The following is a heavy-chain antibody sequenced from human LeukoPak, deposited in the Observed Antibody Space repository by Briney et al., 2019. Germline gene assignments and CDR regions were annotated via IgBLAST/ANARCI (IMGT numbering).Heavy chain of an antibody. CDR3: ARAQQWLVRGAFDI. V-gene: IGHV4-59*12. CDR1: GGSISSYY. CDR2: IYYSGST. Sequence: SETLSLTCTVSGGSISSYYWSWIRQPPGKGLEWIGYIYYSGSTNYNPSLKSRVTISVDTSKNQFSLQLNSVTPEDTAVYYCARAQQWLVRGAFDIWGQGTMVTVSS. D-gene: IGHD6-19*01. J-gene: IGHJ3*02.